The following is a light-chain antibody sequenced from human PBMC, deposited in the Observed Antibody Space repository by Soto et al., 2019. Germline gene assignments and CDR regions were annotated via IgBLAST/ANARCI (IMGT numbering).Light chain of an antibody. J-gene: IGKJ1*01. CDR2: GAS. CDR3: QQYNNWPPVT. V-gene: IGKV3-15*01. Sequence: EIVMTQPPATLSVSPGERATLSCRASQSVSSNLAWYQQKPGQATRLLIYGASTRATGIPARFSGSGSGTKFTLTICSLQSEDFAVYYCQQYNNWPPVTFGQGTKVDIK. CDR1: QSVSSN.